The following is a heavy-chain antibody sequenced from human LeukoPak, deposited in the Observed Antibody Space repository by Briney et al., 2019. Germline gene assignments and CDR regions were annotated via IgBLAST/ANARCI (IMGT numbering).Heavy chain of an antibody. D-gene: IGHD4-17*01. J-gene: IGHJ6*03. CDR1: DYSISSYDY. Sequence: SETLSLTCSVSDYSISSYDYWGWIRQPPGKGLEWIGEINHSGSTNYNPSLKSRVTISVDTSKNQFSLKLSSVTAADTAVYYCARAPPGTTVTTEIYYYYYYMDVWGKGTTVTVSS. V-gene: IGHV4-38-2*02. CDR3: ARAPPGTTVTTEIYYYYYYMDV. CDR2: INHSGST.